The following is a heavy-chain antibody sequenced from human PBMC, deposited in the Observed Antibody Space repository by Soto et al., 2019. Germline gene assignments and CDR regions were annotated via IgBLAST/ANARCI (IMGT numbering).Heavy chain of an antibody. D-gene: IGHD6-13*01. CDR2: VYTSGST. J-gene: IGHJ4*02. Sequence: QVQLQESGPGLVKPSETLSLTCNVSGDSMTKYYWSWILQPAGKGLEWIGRVYTSGSTNYNPSLKSRVTMSIDTSNNHFALSLKSVTAADTAGYYCARTIGAAYYFDFWGQVALVNVSS. CDR3: ARTIGAAYYFDF. V-gene: IGHV4-4*07. CDR1: GDSMTKYY.